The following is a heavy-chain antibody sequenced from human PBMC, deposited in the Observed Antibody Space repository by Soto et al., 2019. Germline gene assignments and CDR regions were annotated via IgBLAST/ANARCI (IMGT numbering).Heavy chain of an antibody. Sequence: QVQLVQSGAEVKRPGSSVKVSCKASSDTFTFYSINWVRQAPGLGLEWMGRVNPILRMSNYAQRFQGRVTMTADKSTSTAYMELSSLRSEDTAIYYCASSYGSGYRAFDFWGQGALVTVSS. CDR2: VNPILRMS. CDR1: SDTFTFYS. CDR3: ASSYGSGYRAFDF. V-gene: IGHV1-69*02. J-gene: IGHJ4*02. D-gene: IGHD3-10*01.